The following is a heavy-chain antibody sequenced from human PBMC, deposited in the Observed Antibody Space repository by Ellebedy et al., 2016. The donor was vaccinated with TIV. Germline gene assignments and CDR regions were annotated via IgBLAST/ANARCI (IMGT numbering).Heavy chain of an antibody. Sequence: PGGSLRLSCVDSGPIFSHNWMSWVRQAPGKGLEWVAKINPLGSQKSYVDSVKGRFTISRDNAENSLFLEMNSLGVEDTAVYYCAAEEWWRLDSWGQGTLVTVSS. D-gene: IGHD2-15*01. CDR2: INPLGSQK. CDR1: GPIFSHNW. J-gene: IGHJ4*02. CDR3: AAEEWWRLDS. V-gene: IGHV3-7*01.